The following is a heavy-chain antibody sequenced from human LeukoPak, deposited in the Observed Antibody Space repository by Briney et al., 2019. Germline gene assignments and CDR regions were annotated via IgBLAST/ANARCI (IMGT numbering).Heavy chain of an antibody. Sequence: SETLSLTCTVSGGSISSYYWSWIRQPPGKGLEWIGYIYTSGSTNYNPSLKSRVTISVDTSKNQFSLKLSSVTAADTAVYYCARHGVGATSNWFDPWGQGTLVTVSS. D-gene: IGHD1-26*01. J-gene: IGHJ5*02. V-gene: IGHV4-4*09. CDR3: ARHGVGATSNWFDP. CDR1: GGSISSYY. CDR2: IYTSGST.